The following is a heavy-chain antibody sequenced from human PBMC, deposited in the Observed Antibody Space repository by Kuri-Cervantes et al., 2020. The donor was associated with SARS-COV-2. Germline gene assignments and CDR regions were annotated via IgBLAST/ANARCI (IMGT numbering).Heavy chain of an antibody. CDR1: GFTVNNNY. CDR2: IYSGGST. V-gene: IGHV3-66*01. J-gene: IGHJ1*01. D-gene: IGHD1-26*01. CDR3: ARDASYSGSYGSFQH. Sequence: GGSLRLSCVASGFTVNNNYMSWVRQAPGKGLEWVSVIYSGGSTYNADSVKGRFTISRDNSKNTLYLQMNTLKTEDTAVFYCARDASYSGSYGSFQHWGQGTLVTVSS.